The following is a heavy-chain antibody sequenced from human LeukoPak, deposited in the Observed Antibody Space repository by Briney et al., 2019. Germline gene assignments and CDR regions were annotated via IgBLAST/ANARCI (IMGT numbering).Heavy chain of an antibody. CDR3: AREPKAYYYDSSGYPYFDC. D-gene: IGHD3-22*01. Sequence: SETLSLTCNVSGYSISSGSYWGWIRQPPGKGLEWIGSMYHSGSAYYNPSLKSRVTLSVDTSKNQFSLKLSSVTAADTAVYFCAREPKAYYYDSSGYPYFDCWGQGTLVTVSS. CDR2: MYHSGSA. V-gene: IGHV4-38-2*02. CDR1: GYSISSGSY. J-gene: IGHJ4*02.